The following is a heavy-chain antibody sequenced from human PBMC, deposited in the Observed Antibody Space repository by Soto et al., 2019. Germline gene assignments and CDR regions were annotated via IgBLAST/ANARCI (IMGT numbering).Heavy chain of an antibody. V-gene: IGHV4-59*01. D-gene: IGHD6-19*01. CDR3: ARGVAVAGMFDY. CDR1: GGSISSYY. J-gene: IGHJ4*02. CDR2: IYYSGST. Sequence: SETLSLTCTVSGGSISSYYWSWIRQPPGKGLEWIGYIYYSGSTNYNPSLKSRVTISVDTSKNQFSLKLSSVTAADTAVYYCARGVAVAGMFDYWGQGTLVTVSS.